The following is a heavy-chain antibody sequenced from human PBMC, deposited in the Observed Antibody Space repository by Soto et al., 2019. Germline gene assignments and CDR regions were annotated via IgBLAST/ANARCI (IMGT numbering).Heavy chain of an antibody. J-gene: IGHJ6*02. CDR3: ARDGGSSSINYYYYGLDV. CDR2: VIPIFGTA. D-gene: IGHD1-26*01. V-gene: IGHV1-69*13. CDR1: GGTFGSYA. Sequence: QVQLVQSGAEVKKPGSSVKVSCKTSGGTFGSYAINWVRQAPGQGLEWMGGVIPIFGTANYAQKFQGRVTITADESTSTAYMELSSLRSEDTAMYYCARDGGSSSINYYYYGLDVWGPGTTVTVSS.